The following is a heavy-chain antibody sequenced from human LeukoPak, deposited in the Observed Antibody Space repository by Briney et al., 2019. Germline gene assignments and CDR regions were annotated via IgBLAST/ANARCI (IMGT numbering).Heavy chain of an antibody. D-gene: IGHD4-23*01. CDR1: GFTFSSYG. CDR3: ATASPKHYGGADY. CDR2: IWYDGSNK. V-gene: IGHV3-33*01. Sequence: GGSLRLSCAASGFTFSSYGMHWVRQAPGKGLEWVAVIWYDGSNKYYADSVKGRFTISRDNSKNTLYLQMNSLRAEDTAVYYCATASPKHYGGADYWGQGTLVTVSS. J-gene: IGHJ4*02.